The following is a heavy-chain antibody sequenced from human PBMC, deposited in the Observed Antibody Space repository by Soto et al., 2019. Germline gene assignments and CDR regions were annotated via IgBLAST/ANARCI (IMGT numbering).Heavy chain of an antibody. CDR3: AKDMRDRGVIPHLHYYYYGMDV. CDR2: ISGSGGST. J-gene: IGHJ6*02. D-gene: IGHD3-10*01. V-gene: IGHV3-23*01. Sequence: EVQLLESGGGLVQPGGSLRLSCAASGFTFSSYAMSWVRQAPGKGLEWVSAISGSGGSTYYADSVKGRFTISRDNSKNTLYLQMNSLRAEDTAVYYCAKDMRDRGVIPHLHYYYYGMDVWGQGTTVTVSS. CDR1: GFTFSSYA.